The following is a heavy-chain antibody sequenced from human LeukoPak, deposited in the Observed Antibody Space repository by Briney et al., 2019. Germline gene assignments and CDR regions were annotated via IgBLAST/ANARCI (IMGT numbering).Heavy chain of an antibody. CDR3: AKTGPYYFDT. V-gene: IGHV3-23*01. CDR1: GVTFATSG. D-gene: IGHD3-10*01. CDR2: IGTSSSFR. Sequence: GGSLRLSCELSGVTFATSGMTWVRQAPGKGLERVAAIGTSSSFRLYTDSVKGRFTISRDNSRNTVYLQMHSLRADDTAVYYCAKTGPYYFDTWGQGTLVTVSS. J-gene: IGHJ4*02.